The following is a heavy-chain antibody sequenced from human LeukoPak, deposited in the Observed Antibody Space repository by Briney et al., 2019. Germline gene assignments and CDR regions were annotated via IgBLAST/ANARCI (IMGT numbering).Heavy chain of an antibody. J-gene: IGHJ3*02. CDR3: ARVVGGYDSSGYWDDAFDI. CDR2: INPSGGST. CDR1: GYTFTSYY. V-gene: IGHV1-46*01. D-gene: IGHD3-22*01. Sequence: ASVKVSCKASGYTFTSYYMHWVRQAPGQGLEWMGIINPSGGSTSYAQKFQGRVTMTRDTSRSTVYMELSSLRSEDTAVYYCARVVGGYDSSGYWDDAFDIWGQGTMVTVSS.